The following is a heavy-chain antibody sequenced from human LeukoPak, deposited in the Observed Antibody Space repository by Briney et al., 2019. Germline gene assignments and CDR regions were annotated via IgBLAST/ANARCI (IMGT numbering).Heavy chain of an antibody. CDR1: GYTFTSYY. J-gene: IGHJ3*02. V-gene: IGHV1-46*01. Sequence: ASVKVSCKASGYTFTSYYMHWVRQAPGQGLEWMGIINPSGGSTSYAQKFQGRVTMTRDTSTSTAYMELRSLRSDDTAVYYRATPYYDFWSGYSQGHDAFDIWGQGTMVTVSS. CDR3: ATPYYDFWSGYSQGHDAFDI. CDR2: INPSGGST. D-gene: IGHD3-3*01.